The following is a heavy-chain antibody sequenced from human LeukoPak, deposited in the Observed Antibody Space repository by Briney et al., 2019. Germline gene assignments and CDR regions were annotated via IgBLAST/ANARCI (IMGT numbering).Heavy chain of an antibody. J-gene: IGHJ4*02. V-gene: IGHV1-2*02. CDR2: INPNSGGT. Sequence: ASVKVSCKASGYTFTGYYMHWVRQAPGQGLEWMGWINPNSGGTNYAQKFQGRVTMTRDTSISTAYMELSRLRSDDTAVYYCARDRRHTLCGVVIAFDFDYWGQGTLVTVSS. CDR1: GYTFTGYY. D-gene: IGHD3-3*01. CDR3: ARDRRHTLCGVVIAFDFDY.